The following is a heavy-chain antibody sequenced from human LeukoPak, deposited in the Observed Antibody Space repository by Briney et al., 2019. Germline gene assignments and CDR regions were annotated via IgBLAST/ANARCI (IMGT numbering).Heavy chain of an antibody. Sequence: GASVKVSCKASGYTFTSYYIHWVRLAPGQGLQWMGIINPSAGGTVYAQNFQGRVTLTRDTSTTTVYMELSSLRSDDTAVYYCARDRRSSGWFLSHFDFWGQGALVTVSS. J-gene: IGHJ4*02. CDR2: INPSAGGT. CDR1: GYTFTSYY. CDR3: ARDRRSSGWFLSHFDF. D-gene: IGHD6-19*01. V-gene: IGHV1-46*01.